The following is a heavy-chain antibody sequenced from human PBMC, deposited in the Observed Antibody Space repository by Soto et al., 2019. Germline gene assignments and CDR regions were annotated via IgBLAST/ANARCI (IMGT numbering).Heavy chain of an antibody. D-gene: IGHD3-16*01. Sequence: EVQLLQSGAEVKKPGTTVTISCKVSGYSFTDHYVHWVQQAPGKGLEWMGLVDPEDDETVYAEKFQGRVTLSAERSTATSYMKRSTLRAENRAVYYCASERNSRIDGVWTGFDPWGQGTLVTVST. J-gene: IGHJ5*02. CDR1: GYSFTDHY. V-gene: IGHV1-69-2*01. CDR2: VDPEDDET. CDR3: ASERNSRIDGVWTGFDP.